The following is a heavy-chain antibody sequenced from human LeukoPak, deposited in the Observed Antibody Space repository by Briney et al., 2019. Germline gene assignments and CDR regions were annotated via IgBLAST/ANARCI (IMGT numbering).Heavy chain of an antibody. V-gene: IGHV3-9*01. D-gene: IGHD3-10*01. CDR2: ISWNSGNI. CDR1: GFTFDDYA. J-gene: IGHJ4*02. Sequence: GGSLRLSCAASGFTFDDYAMHWVRQAPGKGLEWVSGISWNSGNIGYADSMRGRFTISRDNSKKIMYLQMNSLRVEDTGIYYCARDGELIKGTFDYWGQGILVTVAS. CDR3: ARDGELIKGTFDY.